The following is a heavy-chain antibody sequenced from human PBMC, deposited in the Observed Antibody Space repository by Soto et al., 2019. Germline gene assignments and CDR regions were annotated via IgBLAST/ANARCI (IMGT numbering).Heavy chain of an antibody. V-gene: IGHV3-21*01. Sequence: EVQLVESGGGLVKPGGSLRLSCAASGFTFSSYSMNWVRQAPGKGLEWVSSISSSSSYIYYADSVKGRFTISRDNAKNPLYLQMTSLRAEDTAVYYCARARGSGKQFDYWGQGTLVTVSS. D-gene: IGHD2-15*01. J-gene: IGHJ4*02. CDR3: ARARGSGKQFDY. CDR1: GFTFSSYS. CDR2: ISSSSSYI.